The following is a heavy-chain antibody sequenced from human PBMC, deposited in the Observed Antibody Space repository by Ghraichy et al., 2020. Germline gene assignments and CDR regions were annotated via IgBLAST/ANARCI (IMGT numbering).Heavy chain of an antibody. CDR1: GFTFSNYW. V-gene: IGHV3-7*01. CDR2: IKEDGSEK. CDR3: ARFRPFDY. Sequence: GEYLNISCAASGFTFSNYWMSWVRQAPGKGLEWVANIKEDGSEKYYGDSVKGRFTIFRDNAKNSLYLQMNSLRVEDTAVYYCARFRPFDYWGQGTLVPVSS. J-gene: IGHJ4*02.